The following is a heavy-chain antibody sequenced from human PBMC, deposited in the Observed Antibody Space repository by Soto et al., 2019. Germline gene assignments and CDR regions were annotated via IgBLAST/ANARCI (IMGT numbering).Heavy chain of an antibody. CDR3: ARLYYDYV. CDR1: DYTFSTYS. V-gene: IGHV3-48*02. Sequence: GGSLRLSCAASDYTFSTYSMNWVRPAPGKGLEWVAYISYDSETTSYADSVKGRFTISRDDAKNSLYLQMNSLRDEDSAVYYCARLYYDYVWGQGTTVTVSS. D-gene: IGHD3-3*01. J-gene: IGHJ6*02. CDR2: ISYDSETT.